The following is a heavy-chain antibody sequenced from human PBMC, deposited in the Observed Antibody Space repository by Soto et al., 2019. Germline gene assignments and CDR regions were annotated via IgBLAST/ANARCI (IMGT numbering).Heavy chain of an antibody. CDR3: ARVVPAATTWLDP. Sequence: PGESLKISCKGSGYSFTSYWISWVRQMPGKGLEWMGRIDPSDSYTNYSPSFQGHVTISADKSISTAYLQWSSLKASDTAMYYCARVVPAATTWLDPWGQGTLVTVSS. CDR2: IDPSDSYT. D-gene: IGHD2-2*01. V-gene: IGHV5-10-1*01. J-gene: IGHJ5*02. CDR1: GYSFTSYW.